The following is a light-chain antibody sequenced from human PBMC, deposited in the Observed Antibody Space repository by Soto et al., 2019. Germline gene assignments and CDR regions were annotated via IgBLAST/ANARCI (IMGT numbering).Light chain of an antibody. J-gene: IGLJ1*01. CDR1: SSNNGAGYG. Sequence: QPVLTQAPSVSGAPGQRVSISCTGSSSNNGAGYGVHWYQQVPGTAPKLLIYENNNRPSGVPDRFSGSRSGTSASLALTGLRAEDEADYYCQSFDSNLSAYVFGAGTKVTVL. V-gene: IGLV1-40*01. CDR2: ENN. CDR3: QSFDSNLSAYV.